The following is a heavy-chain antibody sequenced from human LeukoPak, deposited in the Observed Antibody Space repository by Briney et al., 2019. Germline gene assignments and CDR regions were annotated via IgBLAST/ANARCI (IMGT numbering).Heavy chain of an antibody. CDR3: ARDGTSVMVDIDY. Sequence: GASVKVSCKASGYSFTGYYMYWVRQAPGQGLEWMGWINPNSGGTNYAQKFQGRVTMTRDTSISTAYMELSRLRSDDTAVYYCARDGTSVMVDIDYWGQGTLVTVSS. CDR1: GYSFTGYY. J-gene: IGHJ4*02. V-gene: IGHV1-2*02. D-gene: IGHD5-18*01. CDR2: INPNSGGT.